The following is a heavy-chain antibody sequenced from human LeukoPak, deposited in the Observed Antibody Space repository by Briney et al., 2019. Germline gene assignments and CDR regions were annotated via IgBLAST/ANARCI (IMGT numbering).Heavy chain of an antibody. CDR3: ARHSPKPPRRTFKNIAAAGRGMDV. Sequence: SETLSLTCSVSGGSVNRGGDHWSWLRQHPGTGLEWIGYIYYSGSTNYNPSLKSRVTISVDTSKNQFSLKLSSVTAADTAVYYCARHSPKPPRRTFKNIAAAGRGMDVWGQGTTVTVSS. J-gene: IGHJ6*02. CDR2: IYYSGST. CDR1: GGSVNRGGDH. V-gene: IGHV4-61*08. D-gene: IGHD6-13*01.